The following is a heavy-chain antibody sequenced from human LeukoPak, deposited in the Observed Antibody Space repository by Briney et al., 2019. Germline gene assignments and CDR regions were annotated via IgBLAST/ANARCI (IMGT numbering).Heavy chain of an antibody. CDR2: IYYSGST. Sequence: SETLSLTCTVSGGSISSYYWSWIRQPPGKGLEWIGYIYYSGSTNYNPSLKSRVTISVDTSKNQFSLKLSSVTAADTAVYYCARDGYYYDSSGYYRGWLDYWGQGTLVTVSS. D-gene: IGHD3-22*01. J-gene: IGHJ4*02. V-gene: IGHV4-59*01. CDR1: GGSISSYY. CDR3: ARDGYYYDSSGYYRGWLDY.